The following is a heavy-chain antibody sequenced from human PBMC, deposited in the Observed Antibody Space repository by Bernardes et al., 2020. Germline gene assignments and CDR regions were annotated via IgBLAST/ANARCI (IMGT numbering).Heavy chain of an antibody. J-gene: IGHJ5*02. CDR3: ARDKEGYCSSTSCYAGPWFDP. CDR2: IYYSGST. D-gene: IGHD2-2*01. Sequence: SETLSLTCTVSGGSISSYYWSWIRQPPGKGLEWIGYIYYSGSTNYNPSLKSRVTISVDTSKNQFSLKLSSVTAADTAVYYCARDKEGYCSSTSCYAGPWFDPWGQGTLVTVSS. V-gene: IGHV4-59*01. CDR1: GGSISSYY.